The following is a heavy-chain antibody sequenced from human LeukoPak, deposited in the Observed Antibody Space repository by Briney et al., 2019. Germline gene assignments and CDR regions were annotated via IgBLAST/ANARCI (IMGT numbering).Heavy chain of an antibody. J-gene: IGHJ2*01. D-gene: IGHD5-18*01. Sequence: SSETLSLTCAVSGGSISSGGYSWSWIRQPPGKGLEWIGYIYHSGSTYYNPSLKSRVTISVDRSKNQFSLKLSSVTAADTAVYYCARGILEIQLWRSYWYFDLWGRGTLVTVSS. CDR1: GGSISSGGYS. CDR2: IYHSGST. V-gene: IGHV4-30-2*01. CDR3: ARGILEIQLWRSYWYFDL.